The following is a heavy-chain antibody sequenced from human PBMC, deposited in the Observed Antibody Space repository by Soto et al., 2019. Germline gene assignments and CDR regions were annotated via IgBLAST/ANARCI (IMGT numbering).Heavy chain of an antibody. CDR2: ISFNGGDT. V-gene: IGHV3-64D*06. CDR3: VKDGAVTFSGWFFDY. D-gene: IGHD4-4*01. CDR1: GFPFSRFA. Sequence: GGSLRLSCSASGFPFSRFAIYWVRQAPGKGLVYVSGISFNGGDTYHADSVKGRFSISRDNSKNTVYLQMSSLRAEDTAVYYCVKDGAVTFSGWFFDYLGKVTPVTVS. J-gene: IGHJ4*02.